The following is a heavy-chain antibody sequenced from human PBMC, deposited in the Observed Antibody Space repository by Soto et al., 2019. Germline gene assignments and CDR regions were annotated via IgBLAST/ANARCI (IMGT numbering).Heavy chain of an antibody. CDR2: INHSGST. CDR3: ARGPYRSSWYGAPSSLYYYGMDV. V-gene: IGHV4-34*01. CDR1: GGSFSGYY. Sequence: SETLSLTCAVYGGSFSGYYWSWIRQPPGKGLEWIGEINHSGSTNYNPSLKSRVTISVDTSKNQFSLKLSSVTAADTAVYNCARGPYRSSWYGAPSSLYYYGMDVWGQGTTVTVSS. J-gene: IGHJ6*02. D-gene: IGHD6-13*01.